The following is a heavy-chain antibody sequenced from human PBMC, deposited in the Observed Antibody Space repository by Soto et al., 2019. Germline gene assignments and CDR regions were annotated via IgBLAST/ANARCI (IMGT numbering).Heavy chain of an antibody. J-gene: IGHJ4*02. Sequence: SEALSLTCTVSGGSISSDYWNWIRQPPGKGLEWIGYIHSGSTNYSASLRSRVTISVDTSKNQFSLKLSSVTAADTAVYFCARHDGSRSKDYWGQGTLVTVSA. CDR3: ARHDGSRSKDY. CDR2: IHSGST. CDR1: GGSISSDY. V-gene: IGHV4-59*08. D-gene: IGHD3-10*01.